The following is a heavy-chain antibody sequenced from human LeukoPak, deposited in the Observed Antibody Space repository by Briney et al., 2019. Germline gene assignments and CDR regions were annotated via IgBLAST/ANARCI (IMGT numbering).Heavy chain of an antibody. CDR1: GFTFSSYA. J-gene: IGHJ6*03. CDR2: ISGCGGST. D-gene: IGHD2-2*01. Sequence: PGGSLRLSCAASGFTFSSYAMSWVRQAPGKGLEWVSAISGCGGSTYYADSVKGRFTISRDNSKNTLYLQMNSLRAEDTAVYYCAKGYNCSSTSCLYYYMDVWGKGTTVTVSS. CDR3: AKGYNCSSTSCLYYYMDV. V-gene: IGHV3-23*01.